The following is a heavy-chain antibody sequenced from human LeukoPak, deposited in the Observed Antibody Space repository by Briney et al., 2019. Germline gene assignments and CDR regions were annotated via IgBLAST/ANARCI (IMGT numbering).Heavy chain of an antibody. V-gene: IGHV3-7*05. CDR2: IKQDGSEK. CDR1: GFTFRIYW. D-gene: IGHD2-21*02. J-gene: IGHJ4*02. CDR3: ARGGDSLEI. Sequence: PGGSLRLSCAASGFTFRIYWMSWVRQAPGKGLEWVANIKQDGSEKYYVDSVKGRLTISRDNANNSLCLQMNSLRAEDTAVYYYARGGDSLEIWGQGTLVTVSS.